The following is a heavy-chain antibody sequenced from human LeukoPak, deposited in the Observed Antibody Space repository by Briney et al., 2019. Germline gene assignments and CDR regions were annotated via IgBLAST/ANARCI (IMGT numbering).Heavy chain of an antibody. D-gene: IGHD2-21*01. J-gene: IGHJ4*02. CDR1: GFSFSSYW. CDR2: ISSDGSST. V-gene: IGHV3-74*01. CDR3: ARVRSGYYFDH. Sequence: PGGSLRLSCAASGFSFSSYWMDWVRQAPGKGLVWVSRISSDGSSTYYADSVEGRFTISRDNAKNTLYLQMNSLRAEDTAVYYCARVRSGYYFDHWGQGTLVTVSS.